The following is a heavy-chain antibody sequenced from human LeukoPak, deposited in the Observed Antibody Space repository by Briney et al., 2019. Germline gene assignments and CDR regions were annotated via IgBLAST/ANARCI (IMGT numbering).Heavy chain of an antibody. V-gene: IGHV3-48*03. CDR3: SRGESYYDSSGYSSPPDY. CDR2: ISSSGSTI. J-gene: IGHJ4*02. Sequence: GGSLRLSCAAAGFTFSIYEMNWVRQAPGKGLEWVSYISSSGSTIYYADSVKGRFTISRDNAKNSLYLQMNSLRAEDTAVYYCSRGESYYDSSGYSSPPDYWGQGTLVTVSS. D-gene: IGHD3-22*01. CDR1: GFTFSIYE.